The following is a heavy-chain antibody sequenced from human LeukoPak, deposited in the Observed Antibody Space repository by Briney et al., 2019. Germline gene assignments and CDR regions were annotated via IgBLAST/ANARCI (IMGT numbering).Heavy chain of an antibody. V-gene: IGHV4-4*02. CDR3: ARRRYDASGYYPSRGRYFDY. CDR1: GGSISSSNW. Sequence: SGTLSLTCAVSGGSISSSNWWSWVRQPPGKGLEWIGEIYHSGSTNYNPSLKSRVTISVDKSKNQFSLKLSSVTAADTAVYYCARRRYDASGYYPSRGRYFDYWGQGTLATVSS. J-gene: IGHJ4*02. D-gene: IGHD3-22*01. CDR2: IYHSGST.